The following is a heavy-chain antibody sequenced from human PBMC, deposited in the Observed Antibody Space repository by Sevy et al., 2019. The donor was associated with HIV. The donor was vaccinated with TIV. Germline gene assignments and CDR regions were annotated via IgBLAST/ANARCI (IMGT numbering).Heavy chain of an antibody. CDR2: VYDSGNS. D-gene: IGHD3-22*01. J-gene: IGHJ4*02. CDR3: ARGGGIYYDSRGFHPQYYFDS. V-gene: IGHV4-59*01. Sequence: SETLSLTCAVSGGSINSFFWSWIRQSPGKGLEWIGYVYDSGNSEYNPSLRSRVTISVDTSKKQFSLKLSPVTAADTAVYYWARGGGIYYDSRGFHPQYYFDSWGQGTLVTVSS. CDR1: GGSINSFF.